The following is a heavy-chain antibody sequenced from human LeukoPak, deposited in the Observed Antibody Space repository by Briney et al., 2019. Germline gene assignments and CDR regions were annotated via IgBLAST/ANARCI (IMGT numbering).Heavy chain of an antibody. Sequence: GGSLRLSCAASGFTFSSYSMNWVRQAPGKGLEWVSSISSSSSYIYYADSVKGRFTISRDNAKNSLYLQMNSLRAEDTAVYYCARAISGWYRNWFDPWGQGTLVTVSS. J-gene: IGHJ5*02. D-gene: IGHD6-19*01. CDR3: ARAISGWYRNWFDP. CDR2: ISSSSSYI. CDR1: GFTFSSYS. V-gene: IGHV3-21*01.